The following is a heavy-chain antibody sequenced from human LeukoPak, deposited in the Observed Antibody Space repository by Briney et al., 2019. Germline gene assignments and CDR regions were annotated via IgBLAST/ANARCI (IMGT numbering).Heavy chain of an antibody. CDR3: ARERSTSAGPHAFDI. J-gene: IGHJ3*02. CDR1: GFTFSSYS. V-gene: IGHV3-21*01. Sequence: GGSLRLSCAASGFTFSSYSMNWVRQAPGKGLEWVSSISSSSSYIYHADSVKGRFTISRDNAKNSLYLQMNSLRAEDTAVYYCARERSTSAGPHAFDIWGQGTMVTVSS. D-gene: IGHD6-13*01. CDR2: ISSSSSYI.